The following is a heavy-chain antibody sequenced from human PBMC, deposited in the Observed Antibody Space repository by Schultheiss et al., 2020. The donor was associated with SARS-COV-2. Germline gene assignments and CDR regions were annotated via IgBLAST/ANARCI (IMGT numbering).Heavy chain of an antibody. CDR2: INPNSDGT. J-gene: IGHJ4*02. Sequence: ASVKVSCKASGYTFTSYGISWVRQAPGQGLEWMGWINPNSDGTDYAQKFQGRVTMTRDTSISTAYMELSRLRSDDTAVYYCAREGGLRSIDYWGQGTLVTVSS. V-gene: IGHV1-2*02. D-gene: IGHD3/OR15-3a*01. CDR3: AREGGLRSIDY. CDR1: GYTFTSYG.